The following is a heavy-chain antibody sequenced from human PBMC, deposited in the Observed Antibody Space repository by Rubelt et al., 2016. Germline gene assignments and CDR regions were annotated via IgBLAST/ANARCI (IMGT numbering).Heavy chain of an antibody. J-gene: IGHJ4*02. V-gene: IGHV1-69*01. Sequence: GRVTITADESTSTAYMELSSLRSEDTAVYYCARHGTPPIAVAAIDYWGQGTLVTVSS. D-gene: IGHD6-19*01. CDR3: ARHGTPPIAVAAIDY.